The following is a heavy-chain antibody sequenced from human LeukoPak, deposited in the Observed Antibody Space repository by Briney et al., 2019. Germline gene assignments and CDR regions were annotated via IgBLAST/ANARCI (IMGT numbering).Heavy chain of an antibody. D-gene: IGHD6-13*01. CDR1: GGSISSYY. CDR2: VYYSGNT. Sequence: SETLSLTCTVSGGSISSYYWSWIRQPPGKGLEWIGYVYYSGNTNYNPSLKSRVTISVDTSKNQFSLKLSSVTAADTAVYYCARGVYIAAAQYGYWGQGTLVTVSS. V-gene: IGHV4-59*01. J-gene: IGHJ4*02. CDR3: ARGVYIAAAQYGY.